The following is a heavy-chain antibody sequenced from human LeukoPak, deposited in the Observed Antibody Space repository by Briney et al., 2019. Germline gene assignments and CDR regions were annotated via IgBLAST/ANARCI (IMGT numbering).Heavy chain of an antibody. CDR2: IYYTGST. D-gene: IGHD3-10*01. V-gene: IGHV4-31*03. CDR3: ARAIPGDYGSGPHWFDP. CDR1: GGSINTGDYY. Sequence: PSQTLSLTCTVSGGSINTGDYYWSWIRQHPGKGLEWIGYIYYTGSTYYNPSLKSRVTISVDTSKNQFSLKLSSVTAADTAVYYCARAIPGDYGSGPHWFDPWGQGTLVTVSS. J-gene: IGHJ5*02.